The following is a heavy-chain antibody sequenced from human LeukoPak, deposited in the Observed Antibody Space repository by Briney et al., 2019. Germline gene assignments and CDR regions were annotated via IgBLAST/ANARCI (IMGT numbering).Heavy chain of an antibody. CDR3: AKDREANIAAAGTFDY. CDR2: ISGSGGGT. Sequence: GGSLRLSRAASGFTFSSYGMSWVRQAPGKGLEWVSGISGSGGGTYIADSVKGRFTISRDNSKNTLYLQMNSLRVEDTAVYYCAKDREANIAAAGTFDYWGQGTLVTVSS. V-gene: IGHV3-23*01. J-gene: IGHJ4*02. D-gene: IGHD6-13*01. CDR1: GFTFSSYG.